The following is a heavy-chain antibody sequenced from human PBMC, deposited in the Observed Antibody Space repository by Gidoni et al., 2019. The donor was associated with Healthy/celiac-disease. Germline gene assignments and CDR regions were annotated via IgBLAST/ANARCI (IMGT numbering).Heavy chain of an antibody. CDR3: AKHDYDSSGYISHAFDI. Sequence: EVQLLESGGGLVQPGGSLRLSCAASGFTFSSYAMSWVRQAPGKGLEWVSAISGSGGSTYYADSVKGRFTISRDNSKNTLYLQMNSLRAEDTAVYYCAKHDYDSSGYISHAFDIWGQGTMVTVSS. V-gene: IGHV3-23*01. CDR1: GFTFSSYA. D-gene: IGHD3-22*01. J-gene: IGHJ3*02. CDR2: ISGSGGST.